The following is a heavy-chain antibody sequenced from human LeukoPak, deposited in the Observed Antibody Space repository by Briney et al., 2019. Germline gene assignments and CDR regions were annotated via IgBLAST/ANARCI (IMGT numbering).Heavy chain of an antibody. J-gene: IGHJ4*02. D-gene: IGHD2-21*01. V-gene: IGHV3-66*02. CDR2: IYSGGST. CDR3: ARDRRWGYS. CDR1: GFTFSSYG. Sequence: GRSLRLSCAASGFTFSSYGMHWVRQAPGKGLEWVSVIYSGGSTYYADSVKGRFTISRDNSKNTLYLQMNSLRAEDTAVYYCARDRRWGYSWGQGTLVTVSS.